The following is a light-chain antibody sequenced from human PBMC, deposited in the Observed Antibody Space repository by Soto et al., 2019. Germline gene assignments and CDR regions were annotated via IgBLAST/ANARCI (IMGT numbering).Light chain of an antibody. J-gene: IGLJ2*01. CDR1: SSNIGAGYD. CDR3: RSYDSSLSAVV. Sequence: QLVLTQPPSVSGAPGQRVTISCTGSSSNIGAGYDVHWYQQLPGTAPKPLIFGHNNRPSGVPDRFSGSKSGTSASLAITGLQAEDEAAYFCRSYDSSLSAVVFGGGTKLTVL. V-gene: IGLV1-40*01. CDR2: GHN.